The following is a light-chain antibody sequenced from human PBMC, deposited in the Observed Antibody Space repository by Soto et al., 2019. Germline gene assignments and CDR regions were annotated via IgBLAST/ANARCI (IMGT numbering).Light chain of an antibody. CDR1: QSVVSAY. CDR3: QQYGSSPRT. V-gene: IGKV3-20*01. J-gene: IGKJ1*01. CDR2: GTS. Sequence: DIVLTQSPGTLSLSPGERASLSCRASQSVVSAYLAWYQQKPGQAPRLLIYGTSSRATGTPDRFSGRGSGTDFTLTIGRLAPEDFAVYYCQQYGSSPRTFGQGTKVDIK.